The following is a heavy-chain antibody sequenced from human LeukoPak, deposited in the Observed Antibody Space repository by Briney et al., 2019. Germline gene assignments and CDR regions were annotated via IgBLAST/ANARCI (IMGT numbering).Heavy chain of an antibody. Sequence: SETLTLSCAVSGVTFSGYSRTWIRQPPGKGLEWIGEVNDSGSSSYNPSLKSRVTISIDTSKDQFSLRLTSVPAADTAVYYCARAIVPATAGYLSYMDVWGKGTTVTVSS. CDR2: VNDSGSS. CDR1: GVTFSGYS. CDR3: ARAIVPATAGYLSYMDV. V-gene: IGHV4-34*01. J-gene: IGHJ6*03. D-gene: IGHD5-12*01.